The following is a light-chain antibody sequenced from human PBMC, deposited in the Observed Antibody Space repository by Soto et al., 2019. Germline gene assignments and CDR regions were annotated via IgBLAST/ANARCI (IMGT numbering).Light chain of an antibody. J-gene: IGKJ2*01. Sequence: DIQMTQSPSSLSASVGDRVTITCQASQDISHYLNWYQQKAGKAPKLLIYDASNLETGVPSRFSGSGSGTDFTFTISSLQPEDIATYYCQQYDNLPPYTFGQGTKLEIK. CDR3: QQYDNLPPYT. V-gene: IGKV1-33*01. CDR2: DAS. CDR1: QDISHY.